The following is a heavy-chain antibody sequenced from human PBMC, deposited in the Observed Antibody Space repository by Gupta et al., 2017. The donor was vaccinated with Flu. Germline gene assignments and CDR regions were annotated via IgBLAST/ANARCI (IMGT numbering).Heavy chain of an antibody. J-gene: IGHJ3*02. CDR2: GWYDGKTK. CDR3: GRDPGGDSGAFDI. D-gene: IGHD2-21*02. CDR1: GFTFSSHG. V-gene: IGHV3-33*01. Sequence: QVEMVESGGGVVQPGRSLRLSCAASGFTFSSHGFHWVRQAPGKGLEWVAIGWYDGKTKFYADSVKGRFTISRDNSKNTLYLQMDNLRVEDTAVYYCGRDPGGDSGAFDIRGQGTMVSVSS.